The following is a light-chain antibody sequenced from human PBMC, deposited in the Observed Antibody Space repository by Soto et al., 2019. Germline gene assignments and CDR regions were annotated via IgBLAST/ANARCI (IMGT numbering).Light chain of an antibody. V-gene: IGKV3-15*01. Sequence: EILMTQSPATLSVSPGERATVSCRASQSVSSNLAWYQQKPGQAPRLLIYDESTRATGIPARFSGGGSGTEFTPTIISRQAEEFSGYYCHQYSNWPSWTFGQGTKVEIK. J-gene: IGKJ1*01. CDR3: HQYSNWPSWT. CDR1: QSVSSN. CDR2: DES.